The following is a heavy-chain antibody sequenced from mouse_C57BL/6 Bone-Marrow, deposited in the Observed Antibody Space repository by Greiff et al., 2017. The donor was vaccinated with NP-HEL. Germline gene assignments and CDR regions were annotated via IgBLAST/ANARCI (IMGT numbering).Heavy chain of an antibody. D-gene: IGHD2-4*01. CDR2: INPSNGGT. V-gene: IGHV1-53*01. CDR3: ARLGGYDYGGSWFAY. J-gene: IGHJ3*01. Sequence: QVHVKQSGTELVKPGASVKLSCKASGYTFTSYWMHWVKQRPGQGLEWIGNINPSNGGTNYNEKFKSKATLTVDKSSSTAYMQLSSLTSEDSAVYYCARLGGYDYGGSWFAYWGQGTLVTVSA. CDR1: GYTFTSYW.